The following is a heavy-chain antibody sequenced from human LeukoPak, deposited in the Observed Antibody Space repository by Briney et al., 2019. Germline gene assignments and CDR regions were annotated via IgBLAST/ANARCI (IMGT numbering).Heavy chain of an antibody. CDR3: ARPDTANNSPFDY. D-gene: IGHD5-18*01. J-gene: IGHJ4*02. CDR2: INHSGST. V-gene: IGHV4-38-2*02. CDR1: GYSISSGYY. Sequence: PSETLSLTCTVSGYSISSGYYWGWVRQPPGKGLEWIGEINHSGSTNYNPSLKSRVTISVDTSKNQFSLKLSSVTAADTAVYYCARPDTANNSPFDYWGQGTLVTVSS.